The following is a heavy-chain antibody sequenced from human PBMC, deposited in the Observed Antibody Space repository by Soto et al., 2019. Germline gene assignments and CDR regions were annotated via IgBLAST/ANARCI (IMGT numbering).Heavy chain of an antibody. V-gene: IGHV3-72*01. CDR2: SRNKANSYST. Sequence: EVQLVESGGGLVQPGGSLRLSCAASGFTFSDHYMDWVRQAPGKGLEWVGRSRNKANSYSTEYAASVKGRFTISRDESKISLYLQINSLKTEDTAVYYCARFSGSYTRGLDYWGQGTLVTVSS. J-gene: IGHJ4*02. D-gene: IGHD1-26*01. CDR3: ARFSGSYTRGLDY. CDR1: GFTFSDHY.